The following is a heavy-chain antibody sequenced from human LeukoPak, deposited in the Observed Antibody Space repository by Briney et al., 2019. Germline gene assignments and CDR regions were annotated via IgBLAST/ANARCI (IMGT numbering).Heavy chain of an antibody. D-gene: IGHD3-10*01. CDR1: GYSFTSYW. V-gene: IGHV5-51*01. J-gene: IGHJ3*02. Sequence: EESLKISCKGSGYSFTSYWIGWVRQMPGKGLEWMGIIYPGDSDTRYSPSFQGQVTISADKSISTAYLQWSSLKASDTAMYYCARRGVYYGSGSYYPHAFDIWGQGTMVTVSS. CDR3: ARRGVYYGSGSYYPHAFDI. CDR2: IYPGDSDT.